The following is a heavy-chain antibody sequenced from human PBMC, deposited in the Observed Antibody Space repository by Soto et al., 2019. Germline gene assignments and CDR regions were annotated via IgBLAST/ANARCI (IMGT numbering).Heavy chain of an antibody. CDR3: ARSSGGVYGIIIEGTNWFAP. J-gene: IGHJ5*02. Sequence: QVQLVQSGAEVRNPGASVKVSCEPSGKDILSYYIHWVRQAPGQGLEWMGRILASGGYTYYAERFQGRVTMTRDTSTSTVYMELRGLTSEDTAVYYCARSSGGVYGIIIEGTNWFAPWGQGTLVTVSS. D-gene: IGHD3-16*01. CDR2: ILASGGYT. CDR1: GKDILSYY. V-gene: IGHV1-46*01.